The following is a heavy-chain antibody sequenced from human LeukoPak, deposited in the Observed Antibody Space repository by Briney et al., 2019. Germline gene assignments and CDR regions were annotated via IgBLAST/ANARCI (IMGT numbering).Heavy chain of an antibody. J-gene: IGHJ1*01. CDR3: AKDDAWGRYKD. V-gene: IGHV3-7*03. D-gene: IGHD3-16*01. CDR2: IKQDGSEK. Sequence: GGSLRLSCAASGFTFSSYWMSWVRQAPGKGLGWVANIKQDGSEKYYVDSVKGRFTISRDNAKNSLYLQMNSLRGDDTAVYYCAKDDAWGRYKDWGQGTLVTVSS. CDR1: GFTFSSYW.